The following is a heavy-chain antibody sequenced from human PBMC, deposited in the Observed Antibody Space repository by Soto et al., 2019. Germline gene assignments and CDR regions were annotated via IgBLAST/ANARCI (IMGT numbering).Heavy chain of an antibody. CDR3: TTEQNPDFWSGYYYYYGMDV. CDR1: GFTFSNTW. CDR2: IKSKTDGWTT. V-gene: IGHV3-15*01. D-gene: IGHD3-3*01. Sequence: GGSLRLSCAASGFTFSNTWMSWVRQAPGKGLEWVGRIKSKTDGWTTDYAAPVKGRFTISRDDSKNTLYLQMNSLKTEDTAVYYCTTEQNPDFWSGYYYYYGMDVWGQGTTVTVSS. J-gene: IGHJ6*02.